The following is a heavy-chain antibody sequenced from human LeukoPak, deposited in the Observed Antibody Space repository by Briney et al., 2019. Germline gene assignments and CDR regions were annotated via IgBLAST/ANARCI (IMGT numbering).Heavy chain of an antibody. J-gene: IGHJ5*02. CDR1: GGSISSYY. Sequence: SETLSLTCTVSGGSISSYYWSWIRQPAGKGLEWIGRIHTSGSTNYNPSLKSRVTMSVDTSKNQFSLKLSSVTAADTAVYYCARVGGWYSGNWFDPWGQGTLVTVSS. V-gene: IGHV4-4*07. CDR2: IHTSGST. CDR3: ARVGGWYSGNWFDP. D-gene: IGHD6-19*01.